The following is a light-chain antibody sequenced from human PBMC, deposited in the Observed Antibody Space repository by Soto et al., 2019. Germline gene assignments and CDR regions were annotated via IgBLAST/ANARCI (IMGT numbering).Light chain of an antibody. J-gene: IGKJ4*01. CDR3: QQRSNWPST. CDR2: DAS. V-gene: IGKV3-11*01. Sequence: EIVLTQSPATLSLSPGDRATLSCRASQSVSSYLAWYQQKPGQAPRRLIYDASNRATGIPARFSGSGSGTDFTLTITPLDPEDFAVYYCQQRSNWPSTFGGGTKVEIK. CDR1: QSVSSY.